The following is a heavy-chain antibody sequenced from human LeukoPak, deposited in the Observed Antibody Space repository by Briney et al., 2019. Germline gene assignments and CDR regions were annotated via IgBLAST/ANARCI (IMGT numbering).Heavy chain of an antibody. CDR2: ISHSGGT. Sequence: PSGTLSLTCAVYGMSGSFNDYYWNWIRQPPGKELEWIGEISHSGGTHYHPSLKSRVNISIDTSKNQFALRLRSVTAADTAVYYCSSLMTAVTYDVFDIWGQGTIVTVSS. J-gene: IGHJ3*02. CDR1: GMSGSFNDYY. V-gene: IGHV4-34*01. CDR3: SSLMTAVTYDVFDI. D-gene: IGHD4-17*01.